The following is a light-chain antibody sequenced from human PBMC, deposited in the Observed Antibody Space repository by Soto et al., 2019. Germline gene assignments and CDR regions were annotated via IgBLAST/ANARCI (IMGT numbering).Light chain of an antibody. CDR2: DAS. V-gene: IGKV3-20*01. CDR3: QQYGSSLIT. CDR1: QSVSSSY. Sequence: EIVLTQSPGTLSLSPGERATLSCRASQSVSSSYLAWYQQKPGQXPRLLIHDASSRATGIPDRFSGSGSGTDLTITISRLETEDFAVYYCQQYGSSLITFGQGTRLEI. J-gene: IGKJ5*01.